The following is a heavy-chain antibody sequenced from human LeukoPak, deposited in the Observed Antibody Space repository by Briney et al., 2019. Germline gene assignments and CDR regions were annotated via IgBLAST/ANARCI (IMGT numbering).Heavy chain of an antibody. CDR3: ARVWGSSGLDY. V-gene: IGHV3-30*03. Sequence: PGGSLRLSCAASGFTFSSNGMHWVRQAPGKGLEWVAVISFDGSNKYYADSVKGRFTISRDNSKNTLYLHMTSLRPDDTAVYYCARVWGSSGLDYWGQGTLATVSS. CDR2: ISFDGSNK. D-gene: IGHD6-19*01. J-gene: IGHJ4*02. CDR1: GFTFSSNG.